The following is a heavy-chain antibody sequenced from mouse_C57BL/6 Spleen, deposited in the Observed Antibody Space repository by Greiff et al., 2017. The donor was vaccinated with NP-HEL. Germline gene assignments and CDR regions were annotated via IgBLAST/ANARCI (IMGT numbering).Heavy chain of an antibody. J-gene: IGHJ4*01. CDR3: ARTGGSGLYAMAY. D-gene: IGHD3-2*02. V-gene: IGHV14-2*01. CDR1: GFNIKDYY. Sequence: EVQLPQSGAELVKPGASVKLSCTASGFNIKDYYMHWVKQRTEQGLEWIGRIDPEDGETKYATKFQGKATITADTSSNTAYLQLSSLTSEDTGVYYCARTGGSGLYAMAYWGQGTSVTVSS. CDR2: IDPEDGET.